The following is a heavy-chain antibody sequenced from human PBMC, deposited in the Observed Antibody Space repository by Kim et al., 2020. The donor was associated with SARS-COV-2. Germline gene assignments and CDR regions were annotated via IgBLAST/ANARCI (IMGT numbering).Heavy chain of an antibody. J-gene: IGHJ4*02. V-gene: IGHV1-18*01. Sequence: YNGNTNYAQKLQGRVTITTDTSTSTAYMELRSLRSDDTAVYYCARDWGSYWGQGTLVTVSS. D-gene: IGHD3-16*01. CDR3: ARDWGSY. CDR2: YNGNT.